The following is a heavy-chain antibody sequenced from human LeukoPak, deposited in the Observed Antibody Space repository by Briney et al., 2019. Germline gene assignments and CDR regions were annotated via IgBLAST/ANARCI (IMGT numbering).Heavy chain of an antibody. D-gene: IGHD2-2*01. CDR1: GCTFTSYY. CDR2: IKPSDGST. J-gene: IGHJ4*02. V-gene: IGHV1-46*01. CDR3: ARRWCSSTSCQFDY. Sequence: ASVKVSCKASGCTFTSYYMHWVRQAPGQGLEWMGIIKPSDGSTSYAQNFQGRVTMTRDTSTSTVYMELSSLRSDDTAVYYCARRWCSSTSCQFDYGGQGTLVTVSS.